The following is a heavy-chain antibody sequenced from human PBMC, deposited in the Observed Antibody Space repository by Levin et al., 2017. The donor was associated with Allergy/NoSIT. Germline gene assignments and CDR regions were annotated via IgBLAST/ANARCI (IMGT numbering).Heavy chain of an antibody. V-gene: IGHV4-34*12. CDR2: IIQSGST. Sequence: SETLSLTCAVYGGSFSSFSWSWIRQSPTKVPEWIGEIIQSGSTNYNPSLKSRVTISLDTSKNQFSLRLSSLTAADTAVYYCARGLRATRHHRVYGLDVWGQGTTVAVSS. J-gene: IGHJ6*02. D-gene: IGHD1-1*01. CDR1: GGSFSSFS. CDR3: ARGLRATRHHRVYGLDV.